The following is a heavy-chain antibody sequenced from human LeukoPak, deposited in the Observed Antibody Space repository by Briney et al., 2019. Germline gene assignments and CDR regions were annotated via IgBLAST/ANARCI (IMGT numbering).Heavy chain of an antibody. Sequence: GGSLRLSCAASGFTFSSYGMHWVRQAPGKGLEWVTFIRYDGSNKYYADSVKGRFTISRDNSKNTLYLQMNSLRAEDTAVYYCAVGSSSWYSPFDYWGQGTLVTVSS. CDR2: IRYDGSNK. D-gene: IGHD6-13*01. CDR3: AVGSSSWYSPFDY. V-gene: IGHV3-30*02. CDR1: GFTFSSYG. J-gene: IGHJ4*02.